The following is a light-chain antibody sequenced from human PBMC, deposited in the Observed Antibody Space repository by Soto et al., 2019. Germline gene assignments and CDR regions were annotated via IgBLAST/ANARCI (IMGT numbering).Light chain of an antibody. CDR3: QQYDNLFG. CDR2: DAS. CDR1: QVISNS. J-gene: IGKJ2*03. Sequence: DIQMTQSPSSLSASVGDRVSIPCQASQVISNSLNWYQQKPGKAPKLLIYDASNLEAGVPSRFSGSGSGTYFTLTISSLQPEDVATYYCQQYDNLFGFGQGTKLEIK. V-gene: IGKV1-33*01.